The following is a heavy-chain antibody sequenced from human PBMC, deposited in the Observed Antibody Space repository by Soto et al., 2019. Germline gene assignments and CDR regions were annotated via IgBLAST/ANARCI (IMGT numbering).Heavy chain of an antibody. D-gene: IGHD3-22*01. CDR3: ARWVDYYDSSGYFLDY. V-gene: IGHV1-69*01. J-gene: IGHJ4*02. Sequence: QVQLVQSGAEVKKPGSSVKVSCKASGGTFSSYAISWVRQAPGQGLEWMGGIIPIFGTANYAQKFQGRVTITADESTITAYMELSSLRSEDTAVYYCARWVDYYDSSGYFLDYWGQGTLVTVSS. CDR1: GGTFSSYA. CDR2: IIPIFGTA.